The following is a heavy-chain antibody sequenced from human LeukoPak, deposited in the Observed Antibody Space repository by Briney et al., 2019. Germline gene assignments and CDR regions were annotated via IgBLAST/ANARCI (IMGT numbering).Heavy chain of an antibody. CDR3: ARQGRDGYSFDAFDI. J-gene: IGHJ3*02. Sequence: PSETLSLTCIVSGGYISSYYWSWIRQPPGKGLEWIGYIYYSGSTNYNPSLKSRVTISVDTSKKQFSLKLSSVTAADTAVYYCARQGRDGYSFDAFDIWGQGTLVTVSS. CDR1: GGYISSYY. V-gene: IGHV4-59*08. CDR2: IYYSGST. D-gene: IGHD5-24*01.